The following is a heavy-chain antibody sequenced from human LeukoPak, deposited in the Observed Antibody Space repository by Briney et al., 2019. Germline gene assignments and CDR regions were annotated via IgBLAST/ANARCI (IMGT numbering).Heavy chain of an antibody. CDR1: GGSISSYY. J-gene: IGHJ4*02. CDR3: ARGRSEKGAGYYFDY. V-gene: IGHV4-59*01. D-gene: IGHD6-19*01. Sequence: SETLSLTCTVSGGSISSYYWSWIRQPPGKGLEWIGYIYYSGSTNYNPSLKSRVTISVDTSKNQFSLKLSSVTAADTAVYYCARGRSEKGAGYYFDYWGQGTLVTVSS. CDR2: IYYSGST.